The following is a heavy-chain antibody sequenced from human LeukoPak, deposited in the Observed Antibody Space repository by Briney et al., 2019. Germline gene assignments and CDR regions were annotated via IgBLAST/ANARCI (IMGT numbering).Heavy chain of an antibody. CDR3: ARGFYDYVWGSYQTFDY. Sequence: ASVKVSCKASGYTFTSYDINWVRQAPGQGLEWMGWMNPNSGNTGYAQKFQGRVTMTRNTSIRTAYMELSSLRSEDTAVYYCARGFYDYVWGSYQTFDYWGQGTLVTVSS. J-gene: IGHJ4*02. CDR1: GYTFTSYD. D-gene: IGHD3-16*02. CDR2: MNPNSGNT. V-gene: IGHV1-8*01.